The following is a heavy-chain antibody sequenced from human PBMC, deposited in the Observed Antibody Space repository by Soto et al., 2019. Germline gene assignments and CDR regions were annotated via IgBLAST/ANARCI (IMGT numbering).Heavy chain of an antibody. CDR1: GFTISSKY. V-gene: IGHV3-66*01. J-gene: IGHJ6*04. CDR3: ARDDVLCDGGRCYGVPLDV. Sequence: GGSLRLSCAASGFTISSKYMSWVRQAPGKGLEWVSLIQSGGPTYYADSVKGRFTISRDTSENTVHLQMDSLRAEDTAVYYCARDDVLCDGGRCYGVPLDVWDKGTTVTVSS. CDR2: IQSGGPT. D-gene: IGHD2-15*01.